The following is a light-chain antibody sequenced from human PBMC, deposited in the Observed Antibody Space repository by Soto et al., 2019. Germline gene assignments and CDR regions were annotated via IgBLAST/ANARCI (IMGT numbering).Light chain of an antibody. CDR2: GNI. J-gene: IGLJ1*01. CDR3: QSYDTTLSDRYV. CDR1: SSNIGAGYD. V-gene: IGLV1-40*01. Sequence: SVLTQPPSGSGAPGQRVTISCTGSSSNIGAGYDVHWYQQRPGTGPKLLIFGNINRPSGVPYRFSGSKSGTSAPLAITGPQPEDAGDYYCQSYDTTLSDRYVLGPGPKVNVI.